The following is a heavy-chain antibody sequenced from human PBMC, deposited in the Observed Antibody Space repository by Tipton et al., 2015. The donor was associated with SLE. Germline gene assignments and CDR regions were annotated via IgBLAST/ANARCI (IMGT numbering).Heavy chain of an antibody. CDR1: GGSISSGSYY. J-gene: IGHJ4*02. V-gene: IGHV4-61*09. CDR2: IYTSGST. D-gene: IGHD6-19*01. Sequence: TLSLTCTVSGGSISSGSYYWSWIRQPAGKGLEWIGHIYTSGSTNYNPSLKSRVTISVDTSKNQFSLKLSSVTAADTAVYYCARPTYSSGWYYFDYWGQGTLVTVSS. CDR3: ARPTYSSGWYYFDY.